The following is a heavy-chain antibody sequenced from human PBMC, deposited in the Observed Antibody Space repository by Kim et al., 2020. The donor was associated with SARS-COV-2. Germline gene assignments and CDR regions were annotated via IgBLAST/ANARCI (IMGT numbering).Heavy chain of an antibody. CDR2: IA. CDR3: ARDLSVAYDY. J-gene: IGHJ4*02. Sequence: IANYAQKYQGRVTITADKSTGTAYMELSSLRSEDTAVYYCARDLSVAYDYWGQGTLVTVSS. V-gene: IGHV1-69*04. D-gene: IGHD6-19*01.